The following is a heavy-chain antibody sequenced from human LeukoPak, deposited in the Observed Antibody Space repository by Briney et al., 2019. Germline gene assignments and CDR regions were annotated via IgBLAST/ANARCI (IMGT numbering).Heavy chain of an antibody. Sequence: GGSLRLSCAASGFTFSDYYMSWIRQAPGKGLEWVSYISSSGSTIYYADSVKGRFTISRDSAKNSLYLQMNSLRAEDTAVYYCAREFHYYDSSGGDFDYWGQGTLVTVSS. J-gene: IGHJ4*02. CDR1: GFTFSDYY. CDR3: AREFHYYDSSGGDFDY. D-gene: IGHD3-22*01. V-gene: IGHV3-11*01. CDR2: ISSSGSTI.